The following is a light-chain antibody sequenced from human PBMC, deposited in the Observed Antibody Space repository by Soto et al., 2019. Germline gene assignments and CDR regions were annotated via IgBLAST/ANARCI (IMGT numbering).Light chain of an antibody. CDR2: GNN. CDR3: AAWDDSLNGYV. J-gene: IGLJ1*01. CDR1: NSNIGSNT. V-gene: IGLV1-44*01. Sequence: QSVLTQPPSASGTAGQRVTISCSGSNSNIGSNTVNWYQQLPGTAPKLLIYGNNQRPSGVPDRFSGSESGTSASLAISGLQTEDEADYYCAAWDDSLNGYVFGTGTKLTVL.